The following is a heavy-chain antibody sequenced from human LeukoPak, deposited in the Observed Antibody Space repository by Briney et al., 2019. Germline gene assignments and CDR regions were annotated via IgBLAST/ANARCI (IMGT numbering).Heavy chain of an antibody. D-gene: IGHD2-15*01. J-gene: IGHJ4*02. V-gene: IGHV1-69*13. CDR3: ARDQRPSCLGGICYSGDY. Sequence: ASVKVSCKASEGTFHSYIVTWVRQAPGQGLEWMGGIVPIIGTANYAQKFQGRVTITADDSTSTAYMELRSLTSEDTAIYYCARDQRPSCLGGICYSGDYWGQGTLVTVTS. CDR2: IVPIIGTA. CDR1: EGTFHSYI.